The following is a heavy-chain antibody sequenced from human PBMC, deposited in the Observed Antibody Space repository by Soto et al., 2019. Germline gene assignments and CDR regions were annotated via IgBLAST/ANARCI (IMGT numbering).Heavy chain of an antibody. CDR1: GCACNNYA. V-gene: IGHV1-69*13. CDR3: AREMPSTAAAYFYYGLNV. Sequence: AVKVSFKASGCACNNYAIYWVRQAPGQGLEWLGTIVPVFPSVYYAPRFQGRLTITADGSTDTVYMMLTSLKSEDTAVYYCAREMPSTAAAYFYYGLNVWGQGTSVTVSS. CDR2: IVPVFPSV. J-gene: IGHJ6*02. D-gene: IGHD6-13*01.